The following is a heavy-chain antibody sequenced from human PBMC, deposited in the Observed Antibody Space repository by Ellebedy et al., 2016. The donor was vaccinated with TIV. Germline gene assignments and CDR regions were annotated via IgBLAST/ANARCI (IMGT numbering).Heavy chain of an antibody. Sequence: GESLKISXAASGFTFSSYWMSWVRQAPGKGLEWVANIKQDGSEKYYMDSVKGRFTIYRDNAKNSLYLQMNSLRGEDTAVYHCAREHTVTTVDYYHYGMDVWGQGTTVTVSS. CDR1: GFTFSSYW. V-gene: IGHV3-7*01. CDR2: IKQDGSEK. J-gene: IGHJ6*02. D-gene: IGHD4-23*01. CDR3: AREHTVTTVDYYHYGMDV.